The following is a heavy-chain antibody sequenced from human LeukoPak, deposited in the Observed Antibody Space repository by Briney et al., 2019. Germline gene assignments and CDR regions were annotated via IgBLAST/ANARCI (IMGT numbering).Heavy chain of an antibody. J-gene: IGHJ4*02. CDR3: AREEGDAPYDY. Sequence: PSETLSLTCTVSGGSISSSSYYWGWIRQPPGKGLEWIGSIYYSGSTYYNPSLKSRVTISVDTSKNQFSLKLSSVTAADTAVYYCAREEGDAPYDYWGQGTLVTVSS. CDR1: GGSISSSSYY. V-gene: IGHV4-39*07. D-gene: IGHD5-24*01. CDR2: IYYSGST.